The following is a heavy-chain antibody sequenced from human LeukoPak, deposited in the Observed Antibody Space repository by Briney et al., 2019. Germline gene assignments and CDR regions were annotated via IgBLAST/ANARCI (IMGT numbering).Heavy chain of an antibody. V-gene: IGHV4-59*01. CDR1: GGSISSYY. CDR3: ARACSGGSCYGTYNWFDP. CDR2: IYYSGST. J-gene: IGHJ5*02. Sequence: SETLSLTCTVSGGSISSYYWSWIRQPPGKGLEWIGYIYYSGSTNYNPSLKSRVTISVDTSKNQFSLKLSSVTAADTAVYYCARACSGGSCYGTYNWFDPWGQGTLVTVSS. D-gene: IGHD2-15*01.